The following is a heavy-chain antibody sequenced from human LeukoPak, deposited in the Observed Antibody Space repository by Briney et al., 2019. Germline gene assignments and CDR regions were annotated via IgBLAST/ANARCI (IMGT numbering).Heavy chain of an antibody. CDR1: GGSISSSSYY. Sequence: SETLSPTCTVSGGSISSSSYYWGWIRQPPGKGLEWIGSIYYSGSTYYNPSLKSRVTISVDTSKSQFSLNLTSVTAADTAVYYCARLWGRYDILTGYAYYFDYWGQGTLVTVSS. D-gene: IGHD3-9*01. CDR2: IYYSGST. CDR3: ARLWGRYDILTGYAYYFDY. V-gene: IGHV4-39*01. J-gene: IGHJ4*02.